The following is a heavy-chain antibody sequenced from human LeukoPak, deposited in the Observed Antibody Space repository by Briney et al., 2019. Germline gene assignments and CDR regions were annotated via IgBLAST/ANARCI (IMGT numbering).Heavy chain of an antibody. Sequence: PSETLSLTCAVYGGSFSGYSWSWIRQPPGKGLEWIGEINHSGSTNYNPSLKSRVTMSVDTSKNQFSLKLSSVTAADSAVYYCARGPSDSSGYDDAFDIWGQGTMVTVSS. D-gene: IGHD3-22*01. CDR1: GGSFSGYS. CDR3: ARGPSDSSGYDDAFDI. J-gene: IGHJ3*02. CDR2: INHSGST. V-gene: IGHV4-34*01.